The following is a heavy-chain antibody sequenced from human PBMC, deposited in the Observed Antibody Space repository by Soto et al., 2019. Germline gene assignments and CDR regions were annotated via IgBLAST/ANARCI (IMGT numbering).Heavy chain of an antibody. J-gene: IGHJ5*02. CDR1: GFSLSTSGVN. CDR2: IYWNDDK. CDR3: AHRLHYYGSGSSHFDP. Sequence: SGPTLVNPTQTLTLTCTFSGFSLSTSGVNVGWIRQPPGKALEWLALIYWNDDKRYSPSLKSRLIIAKDTSKNRVFLTMTNMDPVDTATYYCAHRLHYYGSGSSHFDPWGQGTLVTVSS. D-gene: IGHD3-10*01. V-gene: IGHV2-5*01.